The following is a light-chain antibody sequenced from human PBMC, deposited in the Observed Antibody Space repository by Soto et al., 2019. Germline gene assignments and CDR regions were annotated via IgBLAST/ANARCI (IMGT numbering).Light chain of an antibody. J-gene: IGKJ1*01. Sequence: EIVLTQSPGTLSLSPGERATLSCRASQSVSSSYLAWYQQKPGQAPRLLIYGASSRATGLPDRFSGSGSGTDFTLTISRLEPEVFAVYYCQQYGSSPPWTFGQGTKVEIK. CDR1: QSVSSSY. CDR2: GAS. V-gene: IGKV3-20*01. CDR3: QQYGSSPPWT.